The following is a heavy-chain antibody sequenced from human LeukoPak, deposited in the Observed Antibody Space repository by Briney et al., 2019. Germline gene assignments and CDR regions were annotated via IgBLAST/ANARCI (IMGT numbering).Heavy chain of an antibody. Sequence: ASVKVSCKASGYTFTSYGISWVRQAPGQGLEWMGWISAYNGNTNYAQKLQGRVTMTTDTSTSTAYMELRSLRSDDTAVYYCARDPTRLRYFDWTFDYWGQGTLVTVSS. CDR2: ISAYNGNT. CDR1: GYTFTSYG. J-gene: IGHJ4*02. D-gene: IGHD3-9*01. CDR3: ARDPTRLRYFDWTFDY. V-gene: IGHV1-18*01.